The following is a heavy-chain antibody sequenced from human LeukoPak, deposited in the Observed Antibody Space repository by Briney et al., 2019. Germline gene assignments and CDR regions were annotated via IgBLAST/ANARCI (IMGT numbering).Heavy chain of an antibody. J-gene: IGHJ4*02. CDR2: MYYSGAA. CDR1: GGSISSYY. Sequence: PSETLSLTCTVSGGSISSYYWSWIRQPPGKGLEWIGSMYYSGAAYFNPSLKSRVTISVDTSKNQFSLKLISVTAADTAVYYCARYIGGSGTYYFDHWGQGTLVTVSS. D-gene: IGHD1-26*01. V-gene: IGHV4-59*05. CDR3: ARYIGGSGTYYFDH.